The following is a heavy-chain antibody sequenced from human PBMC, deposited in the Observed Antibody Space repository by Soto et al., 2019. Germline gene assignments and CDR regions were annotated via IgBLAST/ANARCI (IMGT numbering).Heavy chain of an antibody. CDR3: ARVHVNYGSRIVEFDY. Sequence: ASVKVSCKASGYTFTSYYMHWVRQAAGQGLEWMGIINPSGGSTSYAQKFQGRVTMTRDTSTSTVYMELSSLRSEDTAVHYCARVHVNYGSRIVEFDYWGQGTLVTVSS. V-gene: IGHV1-46*03. J-gene: IGHJ4*02. D-gene: IGHD3-10*01. CDR2: INPSGGST. CDR1: GYTFTSYY.